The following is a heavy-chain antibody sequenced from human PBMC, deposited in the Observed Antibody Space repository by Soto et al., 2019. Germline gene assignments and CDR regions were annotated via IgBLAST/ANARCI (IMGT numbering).Heavy chain of an antibody. CDR1: GFTFSSYS. CDR2: ISSSSSTI. D-gene: IGHD6-19*01. V-gene: IGHV3-48*02. CDR3: VSDSSGWYLSQTY. Sequence: EVQLVESGGGLVQPGGSLRLSCAASGFTFSSYSMNWVRQAPGKGLEWVSYISSSSSTIYYADSVKGRFTISRDNAKNSLYLQMNSLRDEDTAVYYCVSDSSGWYLSQTYWGQGTLVTVSS. J-gene: IGHJ4*02.